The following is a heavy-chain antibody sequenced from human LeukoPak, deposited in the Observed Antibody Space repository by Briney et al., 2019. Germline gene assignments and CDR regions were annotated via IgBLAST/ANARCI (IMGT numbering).Heavy chain of an antibody. J-gene: IGHJ4*02. CDR2: IYYSGST. Sequence: SETLSLTCTVSGGSIRSGSHYWAWIRQPPGKGLEWIGSIYYSGSTYYNPSLENRVTISIDTSKNHFSLKLSSLSAADTSVYYCAKRDDSGGNLVDLWGQGSLVTVS. D-gene: IGHD2-15*01. CDR3: AKRDDSGGNLVDL. CDR1: GGSIRSGSHY. V-gene: IGHV4-39*02.